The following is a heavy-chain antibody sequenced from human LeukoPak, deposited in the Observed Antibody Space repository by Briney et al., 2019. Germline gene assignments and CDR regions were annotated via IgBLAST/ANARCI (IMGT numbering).Heavy chain of an antibody. V-gene: IGHV3-21*01. J-gene: IGHJ4*02. CDR3: ARGWWGAAAGQFDY. Sequence: GGSLRLSCAASGFTFSSYSINWVRQAPGKGLEWVSSISSSSSYIYYADSVKGRFTISRDNAKNSLYLQMNSLRAEDTAVYYCARGWWGAAAGQFDYWRQGTLVTVSS. CDR1: GFTFSSYS. D-gene: IGHD6-13*01. CDR2: ISSSSSYI.